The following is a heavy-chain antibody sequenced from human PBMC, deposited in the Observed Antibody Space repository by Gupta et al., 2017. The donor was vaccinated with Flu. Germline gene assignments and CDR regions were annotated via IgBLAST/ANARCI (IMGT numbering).Heavy chain of an antibody. CDR3: ARDPDSLMYITATTFDT. Sequence: EVQLWESGGGLVQPGGSLRLSCAASGFTFNSYAMSWVRQAPGKGLEWVSTISGSGDYRYYADSVKGRFTISRDNSKHTLSLQMNSLRAEDTAVYYCARDPDSLMYITATTFDTWGQGTLVTVSS. CDR2: ISGSGDYR. D-gene: IGHD5-12*01. J-gene: IGHJ4*02. V-gene: IGHV3-23*01. CDR1: GFTFNSYA.